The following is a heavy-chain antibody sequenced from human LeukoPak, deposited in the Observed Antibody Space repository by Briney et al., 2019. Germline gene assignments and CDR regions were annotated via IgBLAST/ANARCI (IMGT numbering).Heavy chain of an antibody. Sequence: GGSLRLSCAASRFTFNTFAMHWVRQAPGKGLEWVAVTSYDGSNKKYGDSVKGRFTISRDNSKNTLYLQMNSLRTEDTAVYYCARGLFTGGAYFGFWGQGTLVTVSS. J-gene: IGHJ4*02. D-gene: IGHD3-16*01. CDR3: ARGLFTGGAYFGF. V-gene: IGHV3-30-3*01. CDR2: TSYDGSNK. CDR1: RFTFNTFA.